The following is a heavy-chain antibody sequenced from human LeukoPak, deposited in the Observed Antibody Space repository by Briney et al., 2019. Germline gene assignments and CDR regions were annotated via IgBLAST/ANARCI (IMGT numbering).Heavy chain of an antibody. V-gene: IGHV3-30*18. Sequence: GGSLRLSCAASGFTFSSYGMHWVRQAPGKGLEWVAVISYDGSNKYYADSVKGRFTISRDNSKNTLYLQMNSLRAEDTAVYYCAKAVLPYYYYYMDVWGKGTTVTVSS. CDR1: GFTFSSYG. CDR3: AKAVLPYYYYYMDV. CDR2: ISYDGSNK. J-gene: IGHJ6*03.